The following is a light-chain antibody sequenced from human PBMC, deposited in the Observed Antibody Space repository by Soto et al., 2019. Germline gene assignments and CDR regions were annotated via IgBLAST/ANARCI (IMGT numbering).Light chain of an antibody. Sequence: IQLTQSPSPLSASVGDRVTITCRASQSISSWLAWYQQKPGKAPKLLIYDASSLESGVPSRFSGSGSGTEFTLTISSLQPDDFATYYCQQYNSYCTFGQGTKVDIK. CDR3: QQYNSYCT. CDR1: QSISSW. CDR2: DAS. J-gene: IGKJ1*01. V-gene: IGKV1-5*01.